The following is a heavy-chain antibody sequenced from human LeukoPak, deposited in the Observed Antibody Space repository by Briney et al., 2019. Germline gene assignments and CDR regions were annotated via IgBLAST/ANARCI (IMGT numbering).Heavy chain of an antibody. CDR1: GFTFSEFTFSNAW. CDR2: FKSKTDGGAT. Sequence: GGSLRLSCVASGFTFSEFTFSNAWMSWVRQDPGEGLEWVGRFKSKTDGGATDYAAPVKGRFTISRDVSKTTLFLQMNSLKTEDTAVYYCTADNCGSTSCYAHYWGQGTLVTVSS. D-gene: IGHD2-2*01. V-gene: IGHV3-15*01. J-gene: IGHJ4*02. CDR3: TADNCGSTSCYAHY.